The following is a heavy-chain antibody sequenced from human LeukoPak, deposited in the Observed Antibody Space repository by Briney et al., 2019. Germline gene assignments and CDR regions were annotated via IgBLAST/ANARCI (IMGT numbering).Heavy chain of an antibody. CDR1: GFTFSSYA. V-gene: IGHV3-23*01. CDR3: AKAEHEVEQWLVREYYFDY. CDR2: ISGSGGST. Sequence: PGGSLRLSCAASGFTFSSYAMSWVRQAPGKGLEWVSAISGSGGSTYYADSVKGRFTISRDNSKNTLYLQMNSLRAEDTAVYYCAKAEHEVEQWLVREYYFDYWGQGTLVTVSS. D-gene: IGHD6-19*01. J-gene: IGHJ4*02.